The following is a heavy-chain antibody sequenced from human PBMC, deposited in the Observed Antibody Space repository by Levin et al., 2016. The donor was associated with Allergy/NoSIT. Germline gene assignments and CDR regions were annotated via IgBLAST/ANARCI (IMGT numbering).Heavy chain of an antibody. CDR3: ARGGSGLQGNYGMDV. J-gene: IGHJ6*02. V-gene: IGHV1-3*01. Sequence: ASVKVSCKASGYTFTSYAMHWVRQAPGQRLEWMGWINAGNGNTKYSQKFQGRVTITRDTSASTAYMELSSLRSEDTAVYYCARGGSGLQGNYGMDVWGQGTTVTVSS. D-gene: IGHD3-10*01. CDR2: INAGNGNT. CDR1: GYTFTSYA.